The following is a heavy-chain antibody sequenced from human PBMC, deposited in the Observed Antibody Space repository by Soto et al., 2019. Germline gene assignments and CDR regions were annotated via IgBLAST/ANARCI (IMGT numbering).Heavy chain of an antibody. CDR2: SYSSGST. CDR1: GGSISSNY. J-gene: IGHJ1*01. Sequence: QVQLQESGPGLVKPSETLSLTCNVSGGSISSNYWSWIRQPAGKGLEWIGRSYSSGSTNYNPSLKSRVAMSVDTSNNQFSLKLTSVTAADTAVYYCARSYRDSSEHWGQGTLVTVSS. V-gene: IGHV4-4*07. D-gene: IGHD3-16*02. CDR3: ARSYRDSSEH.